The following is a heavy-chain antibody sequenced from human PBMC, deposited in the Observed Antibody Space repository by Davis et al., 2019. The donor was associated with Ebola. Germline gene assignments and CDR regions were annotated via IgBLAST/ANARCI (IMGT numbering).Heavy chain of an antibody. V-gene: IGHV1-69*06. CDR3: ARGITVFGVVSHFDF. D-gene: IGHD3-3*01. J-gene: IGHJ4*02. Sequence: AASVKVSCKASGCTFTAYYIHWERQAPGQGLEWMGGLIPIFGAANYAQKFQGRVTITADKSTSTAYMELSSLRSDDTAVYYCARGITVFGVVSHFDFWGQGTLVTVSS. CDR2: LIPIFGAA. CDR1: GCTFTAYY.